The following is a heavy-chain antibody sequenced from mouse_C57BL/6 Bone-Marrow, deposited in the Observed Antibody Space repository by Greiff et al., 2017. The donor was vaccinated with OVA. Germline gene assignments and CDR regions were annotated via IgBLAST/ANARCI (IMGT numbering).Heavy chain of an antibody. D-gene: IGHD1-1*01. J-gene: IGHJ1*03. CDR2: INPNNGGT. Sequence: EVQLQQSGPELVKPGASVKISCKASGYTFTDYYMNWVKQSHGKSLEWIGDINPNNGGTSYNQKFKGKATLTVDKSSSTAYMELRSLTSEDSAVYYCARDRYYYGSSYGWYFDVWGTGTTVTVSS. CDR3: ARDRYYYGSSYGWYFDV. CDR1: GYTFTDYY. V-gene: IGHV1-26*01.